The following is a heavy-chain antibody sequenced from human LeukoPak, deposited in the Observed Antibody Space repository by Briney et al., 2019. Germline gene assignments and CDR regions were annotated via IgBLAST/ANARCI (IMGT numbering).Heavy chain of an antibody. CDR2: ISSSGSTI. V-gene: IGHV3-48*04. Sequence: GGSLRLSCAASGFTFSNYSMNWVRQAPGKGLEWVSYISSSGSTIYYADSVKGRFTISRDNAKNSLYLQMNSLRAEDTAVYYCATGYSSGWTFFDYWGQGTLVTVSS. D-gene: IGHD6-19*01. J-gene: IGHJ4*02. CDR3: ATGYSSGWTFFDY. CDR1: GFTFSNYS.